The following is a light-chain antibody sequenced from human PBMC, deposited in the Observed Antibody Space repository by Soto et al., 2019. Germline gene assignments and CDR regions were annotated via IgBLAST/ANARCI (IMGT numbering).Light chain of an antibody. J-gene: IGLJ1*01. Sequence: QSALTQPASVSGSPGQSITISCTGTSSDVGSYNLVSWYQQHPGKATKLMIYEGSKRPSGVSNRFSGSKSGNTASLTISGLQAEDEADYYCCSYAGSSLYVFGTGTQVTVL. CDR1: SSDVGSYNL. CDR3: CSYAGSSLYV. CDR2: EGS. V-gene: IGLV2-23*01.